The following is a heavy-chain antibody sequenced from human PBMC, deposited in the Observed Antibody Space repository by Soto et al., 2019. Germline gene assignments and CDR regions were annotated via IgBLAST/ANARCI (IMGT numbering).Heavy chain of an antibody. CDR2: IHYTGST. Sequence: QVQLQESGPGLVKPSETLSLTCTVSGGSLSYNYWSWIRQPPGKGLEWIGSIHYTGSTNYNPSHTRRVTISLEESINPFSLGLSSVTAADTAVYYCARLYTGYDNPFDYSGRGTLVTVSS. V-gene: IGHV4-59*08. CDR1: GGSLSYNY. CDR3: ARLYTGYDNPFDY. D-gene: IGHD5-12*01. J-gene: IGHJ4*02.